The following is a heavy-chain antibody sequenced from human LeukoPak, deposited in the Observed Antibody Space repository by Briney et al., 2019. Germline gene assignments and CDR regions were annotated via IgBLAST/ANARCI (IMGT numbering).Heavy chain of an antibody. CDR3: ARTTEGGYTYGYFYYYYMDV. Sequence: PSGTLSLTCAVSGGSISSSTWWSWVRQPPGKGLEWIGEIYHSGSTDYNPSLKSRVTISVDTSKNQFSLKLTSVTAADTAVYYCARTTEGGYTYGYFYYYYMDVWGKGTTVTISS. CDR1: GGSISSSTW. D-gene: IGHD5-18*01. J-gene: IGHJ6*03. V-gene: IGHV4-4*02. CDR2: IYHSGST.